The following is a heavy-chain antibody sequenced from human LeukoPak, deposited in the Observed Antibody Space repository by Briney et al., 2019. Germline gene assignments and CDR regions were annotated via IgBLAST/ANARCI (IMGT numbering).Heavy chain of an antibody. J-gene: IGHJ6*02. D-gene: IGHD6-19*01. V-gene: IGHV4-34*01. CDR3: ARGRYSSGLSSPNPYYYYGMDV. CDR1: GGSISSYY. CDR2: INHSGST. Sequence: SETLSLTCTVSGGSISSYYWSWIRQPPGKGLEWIGEINHSGSTNYNPSLKSRVTISVDTSKNQFSLKLSSVTAADTAVYYCARGRYSSGLSSPNPYYYYGMDVWGQGTTVTVSS.